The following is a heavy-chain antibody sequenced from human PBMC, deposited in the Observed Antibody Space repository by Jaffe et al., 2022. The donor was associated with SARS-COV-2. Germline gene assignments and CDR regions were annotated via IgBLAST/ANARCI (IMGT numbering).Heavy chain of an antibody. CDR2: IYYSGST. Sequence: QVQLQESGPGLVKPSETLSLTCTVSGGSISSYYWSWIRQPPGKGLEWIGYIYYSGSTNYNPSLKSRVTISVDTSKNQFSLKLSSVTAADTAVYYCARTAVAGTWDLDYWGQGTLVTVSS. D-gene: IGHD6-19*01. J-gene: IGHJ4*02. CDR1: GGSISSYY. CDR3: ARTAVAGTWDLDY. V-gene: IGHV4-59*08.